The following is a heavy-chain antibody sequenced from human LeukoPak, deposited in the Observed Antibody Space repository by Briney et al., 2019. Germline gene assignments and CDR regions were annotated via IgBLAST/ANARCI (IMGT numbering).Heavy chain of an antibody. CDR2: ISAYNGNT. Sequence: GASVKVSCKASGYTFTSYGISWVRQAPGQGLEWMGWISAYNGNTNYAQKLQGRVTMTTDTSTSTAYMELRSLRSDDTAVYYCARGGDDFWSGYGFDYWGQGTLVTVSS. CDR1: GYTFTSYG. CDR3: ARGGDDFWSGYGFDY. V-gene: IGHV1-18*01. J-gene: IGHJ4*02. D-gene: IGHD3-3*01.